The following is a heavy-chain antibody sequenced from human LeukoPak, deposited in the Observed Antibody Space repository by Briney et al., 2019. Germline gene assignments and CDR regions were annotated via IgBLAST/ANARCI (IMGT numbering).Heavy chain of an antibody. V-gene: IGHV1-18*04. CDR1: GYTFTRYY. CDR3: ARDGYYDSSGPGDY. J-gene: IGHJ4*02. Sequence: ASVKVSCKASGYTFTRYYIHWVRQAPGQGLEWMGWISAYNGNTNYAQKLQGRVTMTTDTSTSTAYMELRSLRSDDTAVYYCARDGYYDSSGPGDYWGQGTLVTVSS. D-gene: IGHD3-22*01. CDR2: ISAYNGNT.